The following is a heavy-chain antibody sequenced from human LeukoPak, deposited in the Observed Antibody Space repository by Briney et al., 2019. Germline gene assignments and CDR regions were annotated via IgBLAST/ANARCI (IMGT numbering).Heavy chain of an antibody. CDR1: GFTFSSYA. D-gene: IGHD4-17*01. CDR2: ISGSGGST. V-gene: IGHV3-23*01. CDR3: AKGTAYGDYLDAFDI. J-gene: IGHJ3*02. Sequence: GGPLRLSCAASGFTFSSYAMSWVRQAPGKGLEWVSAISGSGGSTYYADSVKGRFTISRDNSKNTLYLQMNSLRAEDTAVYYCAKGTAYGDYLDAFDIWGQGTMVTVSS.